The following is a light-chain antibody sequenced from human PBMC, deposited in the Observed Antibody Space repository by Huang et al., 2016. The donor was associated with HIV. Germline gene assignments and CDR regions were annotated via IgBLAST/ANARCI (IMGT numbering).Light chain of an antibody. V-gene: IGKV1-39*01. J-gene: IGKJ1*01. Sequence: DIQMTQSPSSLSASVGDRVTITCRASQSINSYLNWYQQKPEKAPKLLIYAASRLQSGVPSRFSGIGSGTDFTLTISSLQPEDFATYCCQQVYSTPWTFGQGTKVEIK. CDR3: QQVYSTPWT. CDR2: AAS. CDR1: QSINSY.